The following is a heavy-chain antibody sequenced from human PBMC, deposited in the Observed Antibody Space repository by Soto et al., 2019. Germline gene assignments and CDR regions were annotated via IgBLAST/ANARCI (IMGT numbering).Heavy chain of an antibody. CDR2: IFDTGNT. V-gene: IGHV4-59*01. J-gene: IGHJ6*02. CDR3: ARDHPTYHSGNNYYYHYGMDV. Sequence: SETLSLTCTVSGGSISNFYWNWLRQPPGKGLECIGYIFDTGNTSYNPSLESRVSISVDTSKNQFSLRVRSVTAADTAVYYCARDHPTYHSGNNYYYHYGMDVWGQGTTVTVSS. CDR1: GGSISNFY. D-gene: IGHD5-12*01.